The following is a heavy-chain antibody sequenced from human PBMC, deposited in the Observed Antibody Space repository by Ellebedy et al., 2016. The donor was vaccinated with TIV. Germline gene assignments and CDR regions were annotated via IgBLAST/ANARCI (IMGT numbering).Heavy chain of an antibody. V-gene: IGHV6-1*01. D-gene: IGHD3-10*01. CDR2: AFYRSKWYI. Sequence: SQTLSLTCXISGDSVSSNKAAWNWVRQSPSRGLEWLGRAFYRSKWYIDYAVSVKSRIAIDPDTSKNQVSLQLNSVTPEDTAVYYCAREAYYGSGKPNPLAYWGQGTLVTVSS. J-gene: IGHJ4*02. CDR3: AREAYYGSGKPNPLAY. CDR1: GDSVSSNKAA.